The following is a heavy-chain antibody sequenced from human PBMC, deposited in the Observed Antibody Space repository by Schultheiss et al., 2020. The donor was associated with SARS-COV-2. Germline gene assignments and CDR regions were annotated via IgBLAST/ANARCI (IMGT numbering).Heavy chain of an antibody. CDR3: ARDRLPWNEYHYYYMDV. J-gene: IGHJ6*03. CDR2: ISYDGSNK. D-gene: IGHD2-21*02. Sequence: GGSLRLSCAASGFTFSSYAMHWVRQAPGKGLEWVAVISYDGSNKYYADSVKGRFIISRDNSKNTMSLQMNSPRHEDTAVYYCARDRLPWNEYHYYYMDVWGKGTTVTVSS. CDR1: GFTFSSYA. V-gene: IGHV3-30*01.